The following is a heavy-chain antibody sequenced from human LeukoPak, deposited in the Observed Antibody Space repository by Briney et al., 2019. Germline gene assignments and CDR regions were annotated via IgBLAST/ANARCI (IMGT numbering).Heavy chain of an antibody. J-gene: IGHJ6*02. CDR2: ISSSSSTI. CDR1: GFTFSSYS. CDR3: ARRSGVDV. Sequence: GGSLRLSCAASGFTFSSYSMNWVRQAPGKGLERVSYISSSSSTIYYADSVKGRFTISRDNAKNSLYLQMNSLRAEDTAVYYCARRSGVDVWGQGTTVTVSS. V-gene: IGHV3-48*01.